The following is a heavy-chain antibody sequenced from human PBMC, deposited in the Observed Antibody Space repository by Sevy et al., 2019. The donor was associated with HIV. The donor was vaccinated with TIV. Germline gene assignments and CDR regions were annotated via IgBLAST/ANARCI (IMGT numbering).Heavy chain of an antibody. J-gene: IGHJ6*02. CDR2: IIPIFGTA. D-gene: IGHD2-2*01. CDR3: ARDRGFSSTSEYGMDV. CDR1: GGTFSKYA. V-gene: IGHV1-69*13. Sequence: ASVKVSCKASGGTFSKYAITWVRQVPGQGLEWMGGIIPIFGTANYAQKFQGRVTITADESTSTAYMELSSLRSEDTAVYYCARDRGFSSTSEYGMDVWGQGTTVTAP.